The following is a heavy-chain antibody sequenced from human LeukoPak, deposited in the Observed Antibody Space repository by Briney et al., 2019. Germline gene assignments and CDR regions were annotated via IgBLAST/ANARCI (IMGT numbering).Heavy chain of an antibody. D-gene: IGHD3-22*01. V-gene: IGHV1-69*05. CDR3: ASQPYYYDSSGYSRAEDY. Sequence: SVKVSCKASGGTFSSYAISWVRQAPGQGLEWMGGIIPIFGTANYAQKFQGRVTITTDESTSTAYMEPSSLRSEDTAVYYCASQPYYYDSSGYSRAEDYWGQGTLVTVSS. CDR1: GGTFSSYA. CDR2: IIPIFGTA. J-gene: IGHJ4*02.